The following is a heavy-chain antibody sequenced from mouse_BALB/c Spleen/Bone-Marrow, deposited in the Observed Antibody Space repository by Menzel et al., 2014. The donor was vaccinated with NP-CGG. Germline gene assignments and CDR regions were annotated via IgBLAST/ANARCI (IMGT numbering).Heavy chain of an antibody. CDR3: AVYDGYAMDY. Sequence: EVQRVESGAELVKPGASVKLSRTASGFNIKDTYMYWVKQRPEQGLEWIGKIDPANGNTKYDPKFQGKATITADTSSNTACLQLSSLTSEDTAVYYCAVYDGYAMDYWGQGTSVTVSS. CDR2: IDPANGNT. V-gene: IGHV14-3*02. CDR1: GFNIKDTY. J-gene: IGHJ4*01. D-gene: IGHD2-3*01.